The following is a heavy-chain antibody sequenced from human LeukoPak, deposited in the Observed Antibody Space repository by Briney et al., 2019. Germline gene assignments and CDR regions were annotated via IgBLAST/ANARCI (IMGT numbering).Heavy chain of an antibody. D-gene: IGHD5-12*01. CDR1: GYTFTNYG. J-gene: IGHJ4*02. Sequence: WASVKVSCKASGYTFTNYGISWVRQAPGQGLEWMGWIRAYNGDTKYAQTLQGRVTVTTDTSTTTAYMELRSLRSDDTAVYYCARGAAGGYSPSVEFDYWGQGTLVTVSS. CDR3: ARGAAGGYSPSVEFDY. V-gene: IGHV1-18*01. CDR2: IRAYNGDT.